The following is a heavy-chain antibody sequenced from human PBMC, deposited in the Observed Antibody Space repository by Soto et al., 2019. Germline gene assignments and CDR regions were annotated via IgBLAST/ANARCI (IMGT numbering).Heavy chain of an antibody. J-gene: IGHJ5*02. CDR3: ARDVAAAGDRYNWFDP. CDR1: GFTFSSYA. D-gene: IGHD6-13*01. V-gene: IGHV3-30-3*01. Sequence: SLRLSCAASGFTFSSYAMHWVRQAPGKGLEWVAVISYDGSNKYYADSVKGRFTISRDNPKNTLYLQMNSLRAEDTAVYYCARDVAAAGDRYNWFDPWGQGTLVTVSS. CDR2: ISYDGSNK.